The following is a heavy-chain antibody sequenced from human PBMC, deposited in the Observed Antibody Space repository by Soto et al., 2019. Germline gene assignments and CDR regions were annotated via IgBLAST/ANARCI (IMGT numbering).Heavy chain of an antibody. D-gene: IGHD1-26*01. J-gene: IGHJ5*02. CDR1: GFTVSNNY. Sequence: EVQLVEYGGGLAQPGGSLRLSCAASGFTVSNNYINWVRQAPGKGLEWVSVIYSGGSTYYADSVKGRFTISRDNSKNTLYLQMNSLRAEDTAVYYCARGGPPTSNWFDPWGQGTLVTVSS. V-gene: IGHV3-66*01. CDR3: ARGGPPTSNWFDP. CDR2: IYSGGST.